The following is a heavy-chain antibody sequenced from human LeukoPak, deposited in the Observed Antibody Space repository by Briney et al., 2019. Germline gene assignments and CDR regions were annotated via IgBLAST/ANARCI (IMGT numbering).Heavy chain of an antibody. V-gene: IGHV4-59*01. J-gene: IGHJ4*02. CDR3: AGYTSGRFFFDL. CDR1: GVSINTYY. Sequence: SETLSLTCSVSGVSINTYYWSWLRQPPGKGLEWIGYIYYSGSTNYNPSLESRVTMSVDTGKNQTSLNLMSVDPAHTAVLYCAGYTSGRFFFDLWGQGALVTVSS. CDR2: IYYSGST. D-gene: IGHD3-10*01.